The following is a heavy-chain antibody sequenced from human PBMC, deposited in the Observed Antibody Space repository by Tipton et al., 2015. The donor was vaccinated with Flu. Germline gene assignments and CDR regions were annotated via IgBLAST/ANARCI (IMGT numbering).Heavy chain of an antibody. CDR2: IYYSGST. V-gene: IGHV4-59*01. CDR1: GGSISSYY. CDR3: ARRGEKSRTANSYYFDY. D-gene: IGHD3-16*01. Sequence: LRLSCTVSGGSISSYYWSWIRQLPGKGLEWIGYIYYSGSTNYNPSLKSRVTISVDTSKNQFSLKLSSVTAADTAVYYCARRGEKSRTANSYYFDYWGQGTLVTVSS. J-gene: IGHJ4*02.